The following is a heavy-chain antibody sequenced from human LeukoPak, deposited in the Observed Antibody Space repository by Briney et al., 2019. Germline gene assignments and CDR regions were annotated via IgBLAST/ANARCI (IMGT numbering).Heavy chain of an antibody. Sequence: SETLSLTCAVYGGSFSGYYWSWIRQPPGKGLEWIGEINHSGSTNYNPSLKSRVTISVDTSKNQFSLKLSSVTAADTAVYYCARGVRVRGVATDAFGIWGQGTMVTVSS. V-gene: IGHV4-34*01. J-gene: IGHJ3*02. CDR1: GGSFSGYY. CDR2: INHSGST. CDR3: ARGVRVRGVATDAFGI. D-gene: IGHD3-10*01.